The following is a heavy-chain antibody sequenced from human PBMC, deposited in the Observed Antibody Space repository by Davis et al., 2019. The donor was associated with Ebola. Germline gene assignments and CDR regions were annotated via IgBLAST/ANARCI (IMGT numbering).Heavy chain of an antibody. Sequence: GESLKISCADSGFTFTEAWMIWVRQAPGKGLEWVSVLYSGGSTYYADSVKGRFTISRDDSKNTLYLQTNNLRVDDTAVYYCARPGRSNWYWYTDLDVWGQGTTVTVS. J-gene: IGHJ6*02. V-gene: IGHV3-53*01. CDR2: LYSGGST. CDR3: ARPGRSNWYWYTDLDV. D-gene: IGHD6-13*01. CDR1: GFTFTEAW.